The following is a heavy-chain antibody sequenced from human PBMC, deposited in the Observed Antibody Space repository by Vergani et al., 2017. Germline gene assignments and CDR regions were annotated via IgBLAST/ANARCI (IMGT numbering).Heavy chain of an antibody. CDR1: GFTFSSYG. V-gene: IGHV3-33*01. CDR2: IWYDGSNK. CDR3: AGRPSYSSSWYGNFDY. D-gene: IGHD6-13*01. Sequence: QVQLVESGGGVVQPGRSLRLSCAASGFTFSSYGMHWVRQAPGKGLEWVAVIWYDGSNKYYADSVKGRFTISRDNSKNTLYLQMNSLKAEDTAVYYCAGRPSYSSSWYGNFDYWGQGTLVTVSS. J-gene: IGHJ4*02.